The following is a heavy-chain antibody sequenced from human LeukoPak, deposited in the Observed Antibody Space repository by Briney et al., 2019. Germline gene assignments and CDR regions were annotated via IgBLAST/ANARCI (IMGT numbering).Heavy chain of an antibody. CDR1: GYTLTELS. J-gene: IGHJ4*02. Sequence: GASVKVSCKVSGYTLTELSMHWVRQAPGKRLEWMGGFDPEDGETIYAQKFQGRVTMTEDTSTDTAYMELSSLRSEDTAVYYCATDGNGWNYFDYWGQGTLVTVSS. D-gene: IGHD1-1*01. V-gene: IGHV1-24*01. CDR2: FDPEDGET. CDR3: ATDGNGWNYFDY.